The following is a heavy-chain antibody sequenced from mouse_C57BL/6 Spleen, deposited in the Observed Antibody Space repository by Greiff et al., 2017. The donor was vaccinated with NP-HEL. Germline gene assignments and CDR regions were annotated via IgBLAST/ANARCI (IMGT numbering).Heavy chain of an antibody. CDR1: GYTFTSYW. D-gene: IGHD2-5*01. Sequence: EVQLQESGTVLARPGASVKMSCKTSGYTFTSYWMHWVKQRPGQGLEWIGAIYPGNSDTSYNQKFKGKAKLTAVQSASTAYMELSSLTNEDSAVYVCTSESYSNYVYFDYWGQGTTLTVSS. J-gene: IGHJ2*01. V-gene: IGHV1-5*01. CDR2: IYPGNSDT. CDR3: TSESYSNYVYFDY.